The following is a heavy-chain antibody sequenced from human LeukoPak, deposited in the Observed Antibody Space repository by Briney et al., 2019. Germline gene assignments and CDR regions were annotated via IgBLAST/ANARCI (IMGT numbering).Heavy chain of an antibody. CDR2: INSDGSRT. D-gene: IGHD4-11*01. CDR3: ARVRDDYTYFDC. V-gene: IGHV3-74*01. CDR1: GFTFSSYW. J-gene: IGHJ4*02. Sequence: GGSLKLSCAASGFTFSSYWMHWVRQAPGKGLMWVSRINSDGSRTTYADSVRGRFTISRDNAKSTLYLQMNSLRAEDTAVYYCARVRDDYTYFDCWGQGTLVTVSS.